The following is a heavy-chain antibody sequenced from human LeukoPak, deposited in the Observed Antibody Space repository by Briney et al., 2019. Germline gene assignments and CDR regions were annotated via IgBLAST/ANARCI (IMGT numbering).Heavy chain of an antibody. CDR3: ARGVGAVYWYFDL. CDR1: GGSFSGYY. J-gene: IGHJ2*01. D-gene: IGHD1-26*01. Sequence: SETLSLTCAVYGGSFSGYYWSWIRQPPGKGLEWIGETNHSGSTNYNPSLKSRVTISVDTSKNQFSLKLASVTAADTAVYYCARGVGAVYWYFDLWGRGTLVTVSS. CDR2: TNHSGST. V-gene: IGHV4-34*01.